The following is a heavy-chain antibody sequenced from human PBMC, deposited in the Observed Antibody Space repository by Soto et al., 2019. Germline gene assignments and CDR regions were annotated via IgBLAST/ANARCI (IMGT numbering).Heavy chain of an antibody. Sequence: QVQLQQSGPGLVKPSETLSLTCTVSSGPSSSHNWGWIRQSPGRGLEWIGYVYNTGGTSYNPSLKSRVTLSADTSANHISLTLSFVTAADTAIYYCVRQGIGSVHVLVDVWGQVTTVSVSS. CDR2: VYNTGGT. V-gene: IGHV4-59*08. CDR3: VRQGIGSVHVLVDV. J-gene: IGHJ6*02. D-gene: IGHD1-26*01. CDR1: SGPSSSHN.